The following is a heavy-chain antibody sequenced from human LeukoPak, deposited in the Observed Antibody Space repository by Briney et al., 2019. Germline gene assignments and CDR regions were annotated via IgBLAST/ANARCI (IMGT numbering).Heavy chain of an antibody. CDR3: ARGRGAAAGTRIFDY. V-gene: IGHV3-48*02. D-gene: IGHD6-13*01. J-gene: IGHJ4*02. Sequence: GGSLRLSCAASGFTLSTYSMNWVRQAAGKGLEWISYISSSSSIIYYADSVKGRFTISRDNAQQSLYLQMNSLRDEDTAVYYCARGRGAAAGTRIFDYWGQGTLVTVSS. CDR1: GFTLSTYS. CDR2: ISSSSSII.